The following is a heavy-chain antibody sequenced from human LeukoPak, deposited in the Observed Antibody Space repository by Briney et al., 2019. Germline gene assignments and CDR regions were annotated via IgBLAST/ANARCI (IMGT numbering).Heavy chain of an antibody. CDR1: GFTFSSYS. CDR2: ISSSGSYI. J-gene: IGHJ6*02. V-gene: IGHV3-21*01. D-gene: IGHD2-8*01. CDR3: ARGGEDIVLMVYAPDYYYGMGV. Sequence: GGSLRLSCAASGFTFSSYSMNWVRQAPGKGLEWVSSISSSGSYIYYADSVKGRFTISRDNAKNSLYLQMNSLRAEDTAVYYCARGGEDIVLMVYAPDYYYGMGVWGQGTTVTVSS.